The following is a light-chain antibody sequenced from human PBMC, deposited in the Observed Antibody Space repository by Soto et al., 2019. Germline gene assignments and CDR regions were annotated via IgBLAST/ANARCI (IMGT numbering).Light chain of an antibody. J-gene: IGKJ3*01. CDR1: QGISSY. Sequence: DIQLTQSPSFLSASVGDRVTITCRASQGISSYLAWYQQKPGKDPKLLIYAASTLQNGVPSRFSGSGSGTEFTLTISSLQPEDFATYYCQQLNSYPLFGPGNKVDIK. CDR2: AAS. CDR3: QQLNSYPL. V-gene: IGKV1-9*01.